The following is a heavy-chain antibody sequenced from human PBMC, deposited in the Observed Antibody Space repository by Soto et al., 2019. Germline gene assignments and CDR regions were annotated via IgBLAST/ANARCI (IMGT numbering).Heavy chain of an antibody. CDR2: INHSGST. V-gene: IGHV4-34*01. Sequence: TSETLSLTCAVYGGSFSGYYWSWIRQPPGKGLEWIGEINHSGSTNYNPSLKSRVTISVDTSKNQFSLKLSSVTAADTAVYYCARAQVSDYDFWSGYYRGWFDPWGQGTLVTVSS. CDR1: GGSFSGYY. CDR3: ARAQVSDYDFWSGYYRGWFDP. D-gene: IGHD3-3*01. J-gene: IGHJ5*02.